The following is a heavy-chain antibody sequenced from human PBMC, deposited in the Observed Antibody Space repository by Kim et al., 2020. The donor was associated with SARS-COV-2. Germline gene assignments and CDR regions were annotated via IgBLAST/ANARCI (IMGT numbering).Heavy chain of an antibody. CDR1: GGSFSGYY. CDR2: IHPSGSA. D-gene: IGHD5-18*01. Sequence: SETLSLTCAVYGGSFSGYYWSWVRQPPGKGLEWIGEIHPSGSANYSPSLTGRVTISADTSKNQFSLQLNSVTAADTAVYFCARGRDSAKVAYWGQGTLVTVSS. V-gene: IGHV4-34*01. CDR3: ARGRDSAKVAY. J-gene: IGHJ4*02.